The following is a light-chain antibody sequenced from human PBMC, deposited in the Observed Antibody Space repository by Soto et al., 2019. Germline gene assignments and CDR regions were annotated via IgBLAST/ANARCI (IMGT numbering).Light chain of an antibody. CDR1: SSNIGAGYD. V-gene: IGLV1-40*01. Sequence: QSVLTQPPSVSGAPGQRVTIACTGSSSNIGAGYDVHWYQQLPGTAPKLLIYGNSNRPSGVPDRFSGAKSGPSASLAITGLPAEDGAEYYCQSYDSSLSGSVFGGGTK. CDR2: GNS. J-gene: IGLJ3*02. CDR3: QSYDSSLSGSV.